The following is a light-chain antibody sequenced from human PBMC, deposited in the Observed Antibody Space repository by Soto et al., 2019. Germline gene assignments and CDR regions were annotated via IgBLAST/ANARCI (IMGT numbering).Light chain of an antibody. Sequence: SYELTQPPSVSVAPGQTARITCGATNVGGFRVNWYQQKPGQAPVLVVYDDRDRPSGIPERFSGSNSENTAALTISGVEAGDEADYYCQVWDRSSDQGVFGTGTKVTVL. J-gene: IGLJ1*01. CDR2: DDR. CDR1: NVGGFR. CDR3: QVWDRSSDQGV. V-gene: IGLV3-21*02.